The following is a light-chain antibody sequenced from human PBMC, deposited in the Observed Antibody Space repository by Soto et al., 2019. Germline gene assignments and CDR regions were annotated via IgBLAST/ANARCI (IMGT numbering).Light chain of an antibody. CDR1: SSDVGAYKY. Sequence: QSVLTQPASVSGSPGQSVTISCTGTSSDVGAYKYVSWYQQHPGKAPKLMIYEVSNRPSGVSNRFSGSKSGNTASLTISGLQADDEADYFCASFRSGTILVFGSGTKVTVL. CDR3: ASFRSGTILV. V-gene: IGLV2-14*01. CDR2: EVS. J-gene: IGLJ1*01.